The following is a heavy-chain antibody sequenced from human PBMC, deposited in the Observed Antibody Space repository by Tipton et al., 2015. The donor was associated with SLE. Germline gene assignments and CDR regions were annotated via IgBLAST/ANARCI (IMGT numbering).Heavy chain of an antibody. CDR2: ISAYNGNT. V-gene: IGHV1-18*01. CDR1: GGTFSIFA. D-gene: IGHD3/OR15-3a*01. Sequence: QLVQSAAEVKKPGSSVKVSCKASGGTFSIFALNWVRQAPGQGLEWMEWISAYNGNTNYAQKLQGRVTMTIDTSTSTACMELRSPRADDTSVYYGARVAGLLSGFFDYWGQGALVTVSS. J-gene: IGHJ4*02. CDR3: ARVAGLLSGFFDY.